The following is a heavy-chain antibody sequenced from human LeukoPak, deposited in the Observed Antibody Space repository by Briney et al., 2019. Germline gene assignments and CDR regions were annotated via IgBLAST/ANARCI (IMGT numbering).Heavy chain of an antibody. J-gene: IGHJ3*02. CDR3: ARGRLGSGSQYDAFDI. CDR1: GYTFTGYY. D-gene: IGHD3-10*01. CDR2: INPNSGDT. V-gene: IGHV1-2*02. Sequence: ASVKVSCKASGYTFTGYYMHWVREAPGQGLEWMGWINPNSGDTNYAQKFQGRVTMTRDTSISTAYMELSRLTSDDTAVFYCARGRLGSGSQYDAFDIWGQGTMVTVSS.